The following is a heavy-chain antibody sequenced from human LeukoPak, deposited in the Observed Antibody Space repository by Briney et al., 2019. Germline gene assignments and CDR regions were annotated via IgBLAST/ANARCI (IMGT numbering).Heavy chain of an antibody. D-gene: IGHD3-10*01. V-gene: IGHV1-24*01. CDR3: ARFDPELYYFDY. CDR1: GYTLTELS. Sequence: ASVKVSCKVSGYTLTELSMHWVRQAPGKGLEWMGGFDPEDGETIYAQKFQGRVTMTEDTSTDTAYMELSSLRSEDTAVYYCARFDPELYYFDYWGQGTLVTVSS. CDR2: FDPEDGET. J-gene: IGHJ4*02.